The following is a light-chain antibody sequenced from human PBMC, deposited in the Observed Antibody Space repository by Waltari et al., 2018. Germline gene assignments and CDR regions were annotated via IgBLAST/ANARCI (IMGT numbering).Light chain of an antibody. CDR1: QNINNY. CDR2: AAS. CDR3: QQSYSTRLA. J-gene: IGKJ4*01. V-gene: IGKV1-39*01. Sequence: DIQMTQSPSSLSASVGDRVTITCRASQNINNYLNWYQQKPGIAPKLLIHAASSLQSGVPSRFSGSGSGTDFTLTISSLQTEDFATYYCQQSYSTRLAFGGGTKVEIK.